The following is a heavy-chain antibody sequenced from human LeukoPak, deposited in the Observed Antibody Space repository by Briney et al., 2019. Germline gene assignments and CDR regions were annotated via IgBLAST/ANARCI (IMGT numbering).Heavy chain of an antibody. CDR2: INPIGGTT. D-gene: IGHD4-11*01. CDR1: GYTFTSYY. V-gene: IGHV1-46*01. Sequence: ASVEVSRKTSGYTFTSYYTHWMRQAPGQGPEWMGIINPIGGTTDYAQKFQGRVTMTRDTSTSTVYMELSSLSPEDTAVYYCARQQGLQNLNFDYWGQGTLVTVSS. J-gene: IGHJ4*02. CDR3: ARQQGLQNLNFDY.